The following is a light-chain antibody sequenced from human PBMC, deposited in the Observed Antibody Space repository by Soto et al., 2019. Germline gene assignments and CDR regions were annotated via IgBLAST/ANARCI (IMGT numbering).Light chain of an antibody. CDR2: GAS. Sequence: EIVMTQSPATLSVSPGERATLSCRASQSIGSTLAWYQQKPGQAPRLLIYGASTRATGIPARFSGSGSGTEFTLTISSLQSEDFAVYNCQQYNNLPLTFGGGTKLEIK. CDR1: QSIGST. V-gene: IGKV3D-15*01. CDR3: QQYNNLPLT. J-gene: IGKJ4*01.